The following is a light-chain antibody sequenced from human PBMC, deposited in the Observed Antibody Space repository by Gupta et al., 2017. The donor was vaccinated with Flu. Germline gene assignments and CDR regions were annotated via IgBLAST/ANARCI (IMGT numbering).Light chain of an antibody. Sequence: QSALTQPASVSGSPGQSITISCTGTSSDVGRYDYVSWFQQHPGKAPKLMIYAVSNRPSGVSDRFSGSKAGNTASLIISGHQAEDDADYYYCSYTTINTRVFGTGTKVTVL. J-gene: IGLJ1*01. CDR2: AVS. CDR1: SSDVGRYDY. CDR3: CSYTTINTRV. V-gene: IGLV2-14*01.